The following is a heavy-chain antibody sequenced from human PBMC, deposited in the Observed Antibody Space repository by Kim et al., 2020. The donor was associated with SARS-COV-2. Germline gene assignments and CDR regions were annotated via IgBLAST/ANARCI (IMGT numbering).Heavy chain of an antibody. Sequence: SVKVSCKASGGTFSSYAISWVRQAPGQGLEWMGRIIPIFGIANYAQKFQGRVTITADKSTSTAYMELSSLRSEDTAVYYCARDQELGHASDYWGQGTLVTVSS. CDR3: ARDQELGHASDY. D-gene: IGHD7-27*01. CDR2: IIPIFGIA. CDR1: GGTFSSYA. V-gene: IGHV1-69*04. J-gene: IGHJ4*02.